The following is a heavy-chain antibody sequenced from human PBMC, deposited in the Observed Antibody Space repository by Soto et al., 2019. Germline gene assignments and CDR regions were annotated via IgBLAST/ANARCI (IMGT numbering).Heavy chain of an antibody. CDR3: ASDAINYYDSSPWIDP. CDR1: GGTFSSYA. CDR2: IIPIFGTA. Sequence: GASVKVSCKASGGTFSSYAISWVRQAPGQGLEWMGGIIPIFGTANYAQKFQGRVTITADESTSTAYMALSSLRSEDTAVYYCASDAINYYDSSPWIDPWGQGTLVTVSS. D-gene: IGHD3-22*01. V-gene: IGHV1-69*13. J-gene: IGHJ5*02.